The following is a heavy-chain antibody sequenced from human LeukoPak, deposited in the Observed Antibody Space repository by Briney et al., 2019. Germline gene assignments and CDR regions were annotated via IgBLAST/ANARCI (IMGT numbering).Heavy chain of an antibody. CDR2: IFYSGST. CDR1: GGFISSSSYY. CDR3: ARGGYSRGPFDY. V-gene: IGHV4-39*07. D-gene: IGHD3-22*01. J-gene: IGHJ4*02. Sequence: SETLSLTCTVSGGFISSSSYYWGWIRQPPGKGLEWIGSIFYSGSTYYNPSLKSRVTTSVDTSKNQFSLRLSSVTAADTAVYYCARGGYSRGPFDYWGQGTLVTVSS.